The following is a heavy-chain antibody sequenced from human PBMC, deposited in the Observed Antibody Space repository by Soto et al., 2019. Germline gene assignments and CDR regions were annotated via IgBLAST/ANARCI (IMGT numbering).Heavy chain of an antibody. CDR3: AKGNIVLMVYAPFDY. CDR1: GFTFSSYA. D-gene: IGHD2-8*01. Sequence: GGSLRLSCAASGFTFSSYAMSWVRQAPGKGLEWVSAISGSGGSTYYADSVKGRLTISRDNSKNTLYMQMNSLRAEDTAVYYCAKGNIVLMVYAPFDYWGQGTMVTVSS. CDR2: ISGSGGST. J-gene: IGHJ4*02. V-gene: IGHV3-23*01.